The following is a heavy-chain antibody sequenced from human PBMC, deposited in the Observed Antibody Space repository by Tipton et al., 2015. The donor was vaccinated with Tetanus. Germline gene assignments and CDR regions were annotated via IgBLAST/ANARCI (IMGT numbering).Heavy chain of an antibody. CDR2: INSRSEYI. J-gene: IGHJ4*02. CDR3: ARRSGVAALNC. Sequence: SLRLSCAASGFTFISYTMTWVRQAPGKGLEWVAAINSRSEYIYYADSIKGRFTISRDNAKNSLFLQMSSLRAEDTAVYYCARRSGVAALNCRGQGTLVSVSS. CDR1: GFTFISYT. D-gene: IGHD6-19*01. V-gene: IGHV3-21*01.